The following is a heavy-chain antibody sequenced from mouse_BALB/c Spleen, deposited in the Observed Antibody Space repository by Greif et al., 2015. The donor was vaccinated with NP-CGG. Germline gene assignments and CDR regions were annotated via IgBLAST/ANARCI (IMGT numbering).Heavy chain of an antibody. CDR1: GDTFTSYY. CDR3: ARSRFYAMDY. CDR2: INPSNGGT. Sequence: QVQLKQSGAELVKPGDSVKLSCKAYGDTFTSYYMYWVKQRPGQGLEWIGEINPSNGGTNFNEKFKSKATLTVGKSSSTAYMHLCSLTSEDSAVYFCARSRFYAMDYWVQGTSVTV. V-gene: IGHV1S81*02. J-gene: IGHJ4*01.